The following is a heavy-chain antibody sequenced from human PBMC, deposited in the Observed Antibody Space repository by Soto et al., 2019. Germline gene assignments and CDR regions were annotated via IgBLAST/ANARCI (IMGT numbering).Heavy chain of an antibody. CDR2: ISSSSST. V-gene: IGHV3-48*01. CDR1: GFTFSSYS. Sequence: PGGSLRLSCASSGFTFSSYSMNWVRQAPGKGLEWVSYISSSSSTYYADSVKGRFTISRDNSKNTLYLQMNSLRAEDTAVYYCAKGSRLLGNWGPYYFDYWGQGTLVTVSS. J-gene: IGHJ4*02. D-gene: IGHD7-27*01. CDR3: AKGSRLLGNWGPYYFDY.